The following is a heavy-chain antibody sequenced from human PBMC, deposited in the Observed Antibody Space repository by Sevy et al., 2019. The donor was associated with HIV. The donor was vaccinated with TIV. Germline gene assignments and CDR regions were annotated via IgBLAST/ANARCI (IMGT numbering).Heavy chain of an antibody. CDR1: GFTFSSYA. Sequence: GGSLRLSCAASGFTFSSYAMNWVRQAPGKGLEWVANIKKDGSEKYYVDSVKGRFIISRDNAKKSLYLQMNSLRAEDTALYYCARDCSSTTCLWGLDVWGQGTTVTVSS. J-gene: IGHJ6*02. CDR3: ARDCSSTTCLWGLDV. CDR2: IKKDGSEK. V-gene: IGHV3-7*03. D-gene: IGHD2-2*01.